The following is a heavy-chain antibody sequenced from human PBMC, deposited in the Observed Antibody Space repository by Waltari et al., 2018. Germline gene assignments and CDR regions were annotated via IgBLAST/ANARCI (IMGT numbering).Heavy chain of an antibody. J-gene: IGHJ6*02. CDR2: LFASVDT. CDR1: GGSINEYY. V-gene: IGHV4-59*01. D-gene: IGHD1-26*01. Sequence: QVQLQQSGPAVLEPSETLSLTCNVSGGSINEYYWSWIRQPPGKGLEWIGYLFASVDTNDNPSRRSRVARSADLSKSQVSLIVTSVTTADTAVYYCARDWDYGLDVWGQGTTVTVSS. CDR3: ARDWDYGLDV.